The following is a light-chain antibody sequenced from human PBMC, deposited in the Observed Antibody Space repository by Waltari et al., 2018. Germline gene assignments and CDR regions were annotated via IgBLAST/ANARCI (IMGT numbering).Light chain of an antibody. CDR1: SNDVGSYNL. CDR3: CSYAGSNTVM. Sequence: QSALTQPASVSGSPGQSITISCIGSSNDVGSYNLVSWYQQHPGKDPKLMIYEVTKRPSGVSNRFSGSKSGNTASLTISGLQADDEGNYYCCSYAGSNTVMFGGGTKLTVL. J-gene: IGLJ3*02. V-gene: IGLV2-23*02. CDR2: EVT.